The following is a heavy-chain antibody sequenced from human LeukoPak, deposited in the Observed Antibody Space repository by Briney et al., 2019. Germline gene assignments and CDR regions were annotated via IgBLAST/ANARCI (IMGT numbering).Heavy chain of an antibody. D-gene: IGHD6-19*01. Sequence: GASVKVSCKASGYTFTSYGISWVRQAPGQGLEWMGWISAYNGNTNYAQKLQGRVTMTTDTSTSTAYMELRSLRSDDTAVYYCARDRLIAVAGTLGYWGQGTLVTVSS. CDR3: ARDRLIAVAGTLGY. CDR2: ISAYNGNT. J-gene: IGHJ4*02. CDR1: GYTFTSYG. V-gene: IGHV1-18*01.